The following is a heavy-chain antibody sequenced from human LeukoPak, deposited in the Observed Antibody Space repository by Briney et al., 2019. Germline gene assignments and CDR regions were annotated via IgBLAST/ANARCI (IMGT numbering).Heavy chain of an antibody. D-gene: IGHD3-16*02. Sequence: SETLSLTCAVYGESFSTYYWSWIRQPPGKGLEWIGEINHGGSTNYNPSLKSRVTISVDTSKNQFSLRLSSVTAADTAVYYCARLYDYVWGSYRNDYWGQGTLVTVSS. J-gene: IGHJ4*02. V-gene: IGHV4-34*01. CDR2: INHGGST. CDR1: GESFSTYY. CDR3: ARLYDYVWGSYRNDY.